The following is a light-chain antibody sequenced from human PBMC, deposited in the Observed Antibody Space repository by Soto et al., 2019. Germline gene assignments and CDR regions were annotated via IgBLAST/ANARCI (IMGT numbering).Light chain of an antibody. J-gene: IGKJ2*01. CDR1: ESVSSN. Sequence: EIVLTQSPGTLSLSPGERATLSCRASESVSSNLVWYLQKPGQAPRLLIYDTSTRATNVPARFSGSGSETEFTLTISGLQSEDFGIYYCHRYNNWPPRNTFGQGTKVDIK. V-gene: IGKV3-15*01. CDR2: DTS. CDR3: HRYNNWPPRNT.